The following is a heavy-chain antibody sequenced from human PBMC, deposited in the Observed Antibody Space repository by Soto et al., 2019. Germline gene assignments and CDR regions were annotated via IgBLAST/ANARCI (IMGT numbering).Heavy chain of an antibody. CDR2: ISAYNGNT. CDR1: GYTFTSYG. D-gene: IGHD1-26*01. CDR3: ARDREPGTAAFDI. J-gene: IGHJ3*02. Sequence: ASVKVSCKAAGYTFTSYGISWVRQAPGQGLERMGWISAYNGNTNYAQKLQGRVTMTTDTSTSTAYMELRSLRSDDTAVYYCARDREPGTAAFDIWGQGTMVTVSS. V-gene: IGHV1-18*01.